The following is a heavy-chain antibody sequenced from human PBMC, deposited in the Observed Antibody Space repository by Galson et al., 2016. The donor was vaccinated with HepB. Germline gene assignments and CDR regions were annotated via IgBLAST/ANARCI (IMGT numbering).Heavy chain of an antibody. Sequence: PGKGLEWVSTISGNVYSTYYADSVKGRFTISRDNSKNTLSLQMNSLRADDTAVYYCAKVHDILSGFYKSYFDYWGQGTLVAVSS. V-gene: IGHV3-23*01. CDR3: AKVHDILSGFYKSYFDY. J-gene: IGHJ4*02. D-gene: IGHD3-9*01. CDR2: ISGNVYST.